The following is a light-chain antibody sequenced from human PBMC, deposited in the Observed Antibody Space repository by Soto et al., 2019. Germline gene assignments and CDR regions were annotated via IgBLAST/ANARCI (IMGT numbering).Light chain of an antibody. CDR3: QHYKNYPWT. V-gene: IGKV1-8*01. CDR2: GAS. CDR1: QGISNW. Sequence: AIRMTQSPSSLSASTGDRVTITCRASQGISNWLAWYQQRPGKAPKLLVYGASTLQSGVPSRFSGSGSGIDFTLTISGLQSEDFATYYCQHYKNYPWTFGQGTKVEVK. J-gene: IGKJ1*01.